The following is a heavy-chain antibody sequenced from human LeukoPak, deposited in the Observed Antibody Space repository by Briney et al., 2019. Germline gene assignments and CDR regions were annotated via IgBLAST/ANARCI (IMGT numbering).Heavy chain of an antibody. V-gene: IGHV5-51*01. Sequence: KRGESLKISCKGSGYSFTSYWIGWVRQMSGKGLEWMGIIYPGDSDTRYSPSFQGQVTISADKSISTAYLQWSSLKASDTAMYYCAGDSSGYYWEHAFDIWGQGTMVTVSS. CDR3: AGDSSGYYWEHAFDI. D-gene: IGHD3-22*01. CDR1: GYSFTSYW. CDR2: IYPGDSDT. J-gene: IGHJ3*02.